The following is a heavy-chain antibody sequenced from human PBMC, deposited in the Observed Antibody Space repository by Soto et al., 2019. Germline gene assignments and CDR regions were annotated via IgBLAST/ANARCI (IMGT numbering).Heavy chain of an antibody. J-gene: IGHJ4*02. CDR3: ANHVFCTLYNTGLDS. CDR2: ISGSGGDT. V-gene: IGHV3-23*01. D-gene: IGHD3-3*01. Sequence: EVHLLESGGGLVQPGGSLRLSCSASGFTFTSYAMSWVRQAPGKGLEWVSGISGSGGDTKSADSVKGRFTISRDNFKNMLYLPMNSLRGEDRAVYYCANHVFCTLYNTGLDSWGQGTLVTVSS. CDR1: GFTFTSYA.